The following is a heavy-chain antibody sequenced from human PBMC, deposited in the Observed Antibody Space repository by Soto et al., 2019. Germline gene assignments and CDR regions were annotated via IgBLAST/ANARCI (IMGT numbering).Heavy chain of an antibody. Sequence: ASVQVSCKASGYTFTGYYMHWVRQAPGQGLEWMGWINPNSGGTNYAQKFQGRVTMTRDTSISTAYMELSRLRSDDTAVYYCARKSSIAAAGTALDYWGQGTLVTVSS. CDR1: GYTFTGYY. D-gene: IGHD6-13*01. CDR2: INPNSGGT. J-gene: IGHJ4*02. CDR3: ARKSSIAAAGTALDY. V-gene: IGHV1-2*02.